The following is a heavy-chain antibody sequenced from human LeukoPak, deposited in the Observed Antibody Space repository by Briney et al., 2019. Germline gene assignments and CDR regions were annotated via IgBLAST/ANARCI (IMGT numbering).Heavy chain of an antibody. J-gene: IGHJ4*02. D-gene: IGHD3-3*01. CDR3: ASGSITIFGVAIGEYYFDY. Sequence: GGSLRLSCAASGFTFSSYWMSWVRQAPGKGLEWVANIEQDGSEKYYVDSVKGRFTISRDNSKNSLYLQMNSLRAEDTAVYLCASGSITIFGVAIGEYYFDYWGQGTLVTVFS. CDR1: GFTFSSYW. V-gene: IGHV3-7*01. CDR2: IEQDGSEK.